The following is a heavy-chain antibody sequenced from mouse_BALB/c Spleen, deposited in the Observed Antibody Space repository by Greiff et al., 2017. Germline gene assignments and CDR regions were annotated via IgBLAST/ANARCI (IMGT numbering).Heavy chain of an antibody. CDR1: GFSLTSYG. CDR2: IWSGGST. CDR3: ARWQVRRGYYAMDY. V-gene: IGHV2-2*02. D-gene: IGHD2-14*01. Sequence: VKLQESGPGLVQPSQSLSITCTVSGFSLTSYGVHWVRQSPGKGLEWLGVIWSGGSTDYNAAFISRLSISKDNSKSQVFFKMNSLQANDTAIYYCARWQVRRGYYAMDYWGQGTSVTVSS. J-gene: IGHJ4*01.